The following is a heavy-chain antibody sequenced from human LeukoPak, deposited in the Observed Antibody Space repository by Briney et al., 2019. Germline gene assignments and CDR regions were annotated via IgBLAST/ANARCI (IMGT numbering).Heavy chain of an antibody. Sequence: NPGGSLRLSCAASGFTFSSYSMNWVRQAPGKGLEWVSSISSSSYIYYADSVKGRFTISRDNAKNSLYLQMNSLRAEDTAVYYCARVRDGYNSGAFDIWGQGTMVTVPS. V-gene: IGHV3-21*01. CDR3: ARVRDGYNSGAFDI. D-gene: IGHD5-24*01. CDR1: GFTFSSYS. J-gene: IGHJ3*02. CDR2: ISSSSYI.